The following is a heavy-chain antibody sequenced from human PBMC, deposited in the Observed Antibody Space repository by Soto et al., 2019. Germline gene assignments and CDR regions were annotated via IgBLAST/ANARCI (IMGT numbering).Heavy chain of an antibody. CDR3: AKEYYYDSSVTIDY. Sequence: EVQLLESGGGLVQPGGSLRLSCAASGFTFSSYAMSWVRQAPGKGLEWVSAISGSGGSTYYADSVKGRFTISRDNSRKSRYLKMNSLRAEDTAVYYCAKEYYYDSSVTIDYWGQGTLVTVSS. CDR1: GFTFSSYA. V-gene: IGHV3-23*01. J-gene: IGHJ4*02. CDR2: ISGSGGST. D-gene: IGHD3-22*01.